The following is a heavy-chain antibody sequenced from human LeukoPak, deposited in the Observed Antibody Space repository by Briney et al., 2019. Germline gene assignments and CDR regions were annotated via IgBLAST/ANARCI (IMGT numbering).Heavy chain of an antibody. D-gene: IGHD3-3*01. CDR1: GFTFSSYS. CDR3: ASLYYDFWSGSRFGMDV. Sequence: GGSLRLSCAASGFTFSSYSMNWVRQAPGKGLEWVSSISSSSSYIYYADSVKGRFTISRDNAKNSLYLQMNSLRAEDTAVYYCASLYYDFWSGSRFGMDVWGKGTTVTVSS. J-gene: IGHJ6*03. CDR2: ISSSSSYI. V-gene: IGHV3-21*01.